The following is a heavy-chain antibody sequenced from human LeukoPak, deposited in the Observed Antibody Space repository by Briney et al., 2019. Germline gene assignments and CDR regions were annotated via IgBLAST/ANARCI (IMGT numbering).Heavy chain of an antibody. CDR2: LNPNTGHA. V-gene: IGHV1-2*06. CDR3: AKDRDGADRIIL. J-gene: IGHJ4*02. CDR1: AYDFTGDY. Sequence: ASVKFSCKAVAYDFTGDYIHWVRQAPGQGPEWMGRLNPNTGHAVYAFKFQGKVTITRDTSSSTAYMEVTRLTSDDTALYYCAKDRDGADRIILWGQGTLLTVSS. D-gene: IGHD5-24*01.